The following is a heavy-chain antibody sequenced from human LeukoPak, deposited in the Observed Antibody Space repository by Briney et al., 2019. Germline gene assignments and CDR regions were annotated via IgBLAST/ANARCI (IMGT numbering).Heavy chain of an antibody. V-gene: IGHV3-7*05. CDR1: GFTFSSYW. Sequence: QPGGSLRLSCAASGFTFSSYWMSWVRQAPGKGLEWVASIKEDGSEKYYVDSVKGRFTISRDNAKDSLYLQMNSLRAEDTAMYYCARFPTGFDYWGQGTLVTVSS. D-gene: IGHD4-17*01. J-gene: IGHJ4*02. CDR2: IKEDGSEK. CDR3: ARFPTGFDY.